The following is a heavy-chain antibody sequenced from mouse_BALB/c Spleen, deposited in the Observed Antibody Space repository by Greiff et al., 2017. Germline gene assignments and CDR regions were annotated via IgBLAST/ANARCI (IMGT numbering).Heavy chain of an antibody. CDR1: GFSLTSYG. V-gene: IGHV2-2*02. Sequence: QVQLKQSGPGLVQPSQSLSITCTVSGFSLTSYGVHWVRQSPGKGLEWLGVIWSGGSTVYNAAFISRLSISKDNSKSQVFFKMNSLQANDTAIYCCAREAFAYWGQGTLVTVSA. J-gene: IGHJ3*01. CDR2: IWSGGST. CDR3: AREAFAY.